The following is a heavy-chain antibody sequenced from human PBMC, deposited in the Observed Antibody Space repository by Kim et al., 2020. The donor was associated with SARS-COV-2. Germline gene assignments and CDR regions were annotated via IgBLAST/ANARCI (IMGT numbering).Heavy chain of an antibody. V-gene: IGHV3-30*02. D-gene: IGHD3-22*01. Sequence: YYADSGKGRLTISGDNSKNTLYLTMNSLRAEDTAVYYCAKADSSGSHFDYWGQGTLVTVSS. CDR3: AKADSSGSHFDY. J-gene: IGHJ4*02.